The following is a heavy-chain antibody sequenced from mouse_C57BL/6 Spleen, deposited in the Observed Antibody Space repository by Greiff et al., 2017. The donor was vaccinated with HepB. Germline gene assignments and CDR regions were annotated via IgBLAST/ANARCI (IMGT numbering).Heavy chain of an antibody. J-gene: IGHJ4*01. CDR3: ARYDYDPHYYAMDY. Sequence: VQLQQPGAELVKPGASVKMSCKASGYTFTSYWITWVKQRPGQGLEWIGDIYPGSGSTNYNEKFKSKATLTVDTSSSTAYMQLSSLTSEDSAVYYCARYDYDPHYYAMDYWGQGTSVTVSS. CDR2: IYPGSGST. CDR1: GYTFTSYW. D-gene: IGHD2-4*01. V-gene: IGHV1-55*01.